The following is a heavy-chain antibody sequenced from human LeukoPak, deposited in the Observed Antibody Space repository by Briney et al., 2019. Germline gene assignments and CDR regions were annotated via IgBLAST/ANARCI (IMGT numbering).Heavy chain of an antibody. CDR1: GFTFSSYA. CDR3: ASSIAVAGSSWDY. V-gene: IGHV3-48*04. D-gene: IGHD6-19*01. J-gene: IGHJ4*02. Sequence: PGGSLRLSCAASGFTFSSYAMSWVRQAPGKGLEWVSAISSSGSTIYYADSVKGRFTTSRDNAKNSLYLQMNSLRAEDTAVYYCASSIAVAGSSWDYWGQGTLVTVSS. CDR2: ISSSGSTI.